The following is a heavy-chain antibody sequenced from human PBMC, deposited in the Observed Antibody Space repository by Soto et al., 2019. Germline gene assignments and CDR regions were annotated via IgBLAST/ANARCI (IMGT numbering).Heavy chain of an antibody. Sequence: SGPTLVNPTPTLTLTCTFSGFSLSTSGVGVGWIRQPPGKALEWLALIYWDDDKRYSPSLKSRLTITKDTSKNQVVLTMTKMDPVVTATYDFAYTFLVYDSLTGYYQDAPFDYWGQGTLVTVSS. J-gene: IGHJ4*02. CDR2: IYWDDDK. CDR1: GFSLSTSGVG. CDR3: AYTFLVYDSLTGYYQDAPFDY. V-gene: IGHV2-5*02. D-gene: IGHD3-9*01.